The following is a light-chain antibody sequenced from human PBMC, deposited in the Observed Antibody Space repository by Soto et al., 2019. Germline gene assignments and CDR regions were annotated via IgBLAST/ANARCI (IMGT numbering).Light chain of an antibody. CDR2: AAS. Sequence: AIQLTQPPSSLSASVRDRDTISCRASQDIRSDLCWYQQEPGKAPKMLIFAASTLQSGVPSRFSVNASATTVTLTISSLETEDVAVYYGQQRSNWTITFCQGTRLEI. V-gene: IGKV1-6*01. CDR3: QQRSNWTIT. J-gene: IGKJ5*01. CDR1: QDIRSD.